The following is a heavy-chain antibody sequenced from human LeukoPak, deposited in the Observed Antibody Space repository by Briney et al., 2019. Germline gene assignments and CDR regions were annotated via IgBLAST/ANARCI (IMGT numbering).Heavy chain of an antibody. Sequence: GGSLRLSCAASGFTFSNAWMSWVRQAPGKGLEWVGRIKAKAHGGTIEYAAPVKGRFTISRDDSKNTLYLQMNSLKTEDTAVYYCTTDGVGVEGATYDNWGQGTLVSVTS. CDR2: IKAKAHGGTI. CDR3: TTDGVGVEGATYDN. V-gene: IGHV3-15*01. J-gene: IGHJ4*02. D-gene: IGHD1-26*01. CDR1: GFTFSNAW.